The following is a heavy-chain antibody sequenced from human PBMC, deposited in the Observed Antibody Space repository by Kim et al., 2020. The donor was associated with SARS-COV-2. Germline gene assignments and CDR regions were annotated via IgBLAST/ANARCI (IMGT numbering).Heavy chain of an antibody. Sequence: YYVDSVKGRFTISRDNAKNSLYLQMNSLRAEDTAVYYCARGDPQWLGFDYWGQGTLVTVSS. V-gene: IGHV3-7*01. D-gene: IGHD6-19*01. J-gene: IGHJ4*02. CDR3: ARGDPQWLGFDY.